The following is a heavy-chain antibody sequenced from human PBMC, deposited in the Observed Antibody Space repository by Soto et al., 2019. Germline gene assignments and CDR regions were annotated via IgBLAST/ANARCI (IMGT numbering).Heavy chain of an antibody. CDR2: IYPGDSDT. Sequence: KVSCKASGYTFTSYAMHWVRQMPGKGLEWMGIIYPGDSDTRYSPSFQGQVTISADKSISTAYLQWSSLKASDTAMYYCARLPRQQLDTGRWFDPWGQGTLVTVSS. CDR3: ARLPRQQLDTGRWFDP. CDR1: GYTFTSYA. J-gene: IGHJ5*02. V-gene: IGHV5-51*01. D-gene: IGHD6-6*01.